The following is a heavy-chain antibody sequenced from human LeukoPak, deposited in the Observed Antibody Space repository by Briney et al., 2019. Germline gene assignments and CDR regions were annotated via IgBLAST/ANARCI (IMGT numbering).Heavy chain of an antibody. CDR3: ARQNHFRLDY. CDR2: IYPGDSDT. J-gene: IGHJ4*02. V-gene: IGHV5-51*01. D-gene: IGHD3-3*02. CDR1: GYSFTSYW. Sequence: KTGESLKISCKGSGYSFTSYWIGWVRQMPGKGLEWVGIIYPGDSDTRYSPSLQGQVTISVDTSIGTAYLQWSSLKASDTAIYYCARQNHFRLDYGGQGTLVTVSS.